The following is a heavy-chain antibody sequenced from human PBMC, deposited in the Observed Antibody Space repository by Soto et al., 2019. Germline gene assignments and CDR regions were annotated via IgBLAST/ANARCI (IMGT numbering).Heavy chain of an antibody. Sequence: GGSLRLSCAASGFTFSSYGMHWVRQAPGKGLEWVAVISYDGSNKYYADSVKGRFTISRDNSKNTLYLQMNSLRAEDTAVYYCAKDIFSYGGVDTAHTNFDYWGQGTLVTVSS. CDR2: ISYDGSNK. CDR1: GFTFSSYG. J-gene: IGHJ4*02. CDR3: AKDIFSYGGVDTAHTNFDY. D-gene: IGHD5-18*01. V-gene: IGHV3-30*18.